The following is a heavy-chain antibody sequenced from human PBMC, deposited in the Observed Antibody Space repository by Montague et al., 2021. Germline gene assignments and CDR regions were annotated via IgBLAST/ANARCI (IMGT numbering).Heavy chain of an antibody. D-gene: IGHD3-10*01. Sequence: SLRLSCAASGFSFKDYMMHSVRQAPGKGLVWVSLISWDGDTTEYADSVKGRLTIIRDNSKNSVYLQMNSLRTEDTALYYCAKDRYGSGVYGMDVWGQGTTVTVSS. V-gene: IGHV3-43*01. CDR3: AKDRYGSGVYGMDV. J-gene: IGHJ6*02. CDR2: ISWDGDTT. CDR1: GFSFKDYM.